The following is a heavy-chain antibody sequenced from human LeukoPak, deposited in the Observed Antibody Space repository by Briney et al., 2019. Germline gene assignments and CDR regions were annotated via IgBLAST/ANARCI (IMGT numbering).Heavy chain of an antibody. CDR3: AKEIPVAVYFDY. V-gene: IGHV3-23*01. J-gene: IGHJ4*02. Sequence: GGSLRLSCAASGLTFSSYAMSWVRQAPGKGLEWVAAITGSGRNAYYADSVKGRFTVSRDNSKNTMWLQMNSLRAEDTAVYYCAKEIPVAVYFDYWGQGTLVTVSS. CDR1: GLTFSSYA. CDR2: ITGSGRNA. D-gene: IGHD2-2*01.